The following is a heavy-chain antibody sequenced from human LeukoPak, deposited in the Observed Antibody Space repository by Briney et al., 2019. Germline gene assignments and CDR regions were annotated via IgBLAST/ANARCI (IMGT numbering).Heavy chain of an antibody. CDR1: GYTFTNYG. CDR2: ISAYNGNT. J-gene: IGHJ4*02. CDR3: ARDLPLLWFGELLGDY. V-gene: IGHV1-18*01. Sequence: ASVKVSCKASGYTFTNYGTSWVRQAPGQGLEWMGWISAYNGNTNYPQKLQGRVTMTTDTSTSTAYMELRSLRSDDTAVYYCARDLPLLWFGELLGDYWGQGTLVTVSS. D-gene: IGHD3-10*01.